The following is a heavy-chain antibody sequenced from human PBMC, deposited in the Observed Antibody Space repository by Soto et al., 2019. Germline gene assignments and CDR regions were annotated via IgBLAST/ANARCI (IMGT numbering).Heavy chain of an antibody. CDR1: GYAFSLG. D-gene: IGHD3-10*01. Sequence: GAAVKVSCKASGYAFSLGFSWVRQAPGQGLEWMGWISASDGSTNSAQKFRGRISLTTDTSTNTAYLDLLSLTSDDTAVYFCATYYFGSGSYYRFDNWGQGTLVTVSS. CDR2: ISASDGST. V-gene: IGHV1-18*01. CDR3: ATYYFGSGSYYRFDN. J-gene: IGHJ4*02.